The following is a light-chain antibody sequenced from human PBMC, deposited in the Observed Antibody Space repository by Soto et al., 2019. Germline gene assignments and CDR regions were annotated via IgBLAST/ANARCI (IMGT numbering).Light chain of an antibody. CDR2: TDN. CDR1: SSNIGSNA. J-gene: IGLJ1*01. CDR3: AAWDGSLNAYV. V-gene: IGLV1-44*01. Sequence: QSVLTQPPSASGTPGQRVTISCSGSSSNIGSNAVNWYQQFPGTAPKLRIYTDNQRPSGVPDRFSGSKSGTSASLAISGLQAEDEADYFCAAWDGSLNAYVFGTGTKVTVL.